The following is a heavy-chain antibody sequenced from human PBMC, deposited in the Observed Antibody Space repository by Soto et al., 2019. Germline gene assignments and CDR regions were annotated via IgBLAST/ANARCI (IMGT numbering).Heavy chain of an antibody. V-gene: IGHV1-69*13. J-gene: IGHJ4*02. CDR1: GDTFTKLG. D-gene: IGHD5-18*01. CDR2: FIPSFGAA. Sequence: SVKVSCKASGDTFTKLGFTWVRQAPGQGLEWVGQFIPSFGAAKYAPRFQGRATIAADESTSVAYLELSALTTEDTAIYFCAAGYSERYSRFDFWGQGTQVTVSS. CDR3: AAGYSERYSRFDF.